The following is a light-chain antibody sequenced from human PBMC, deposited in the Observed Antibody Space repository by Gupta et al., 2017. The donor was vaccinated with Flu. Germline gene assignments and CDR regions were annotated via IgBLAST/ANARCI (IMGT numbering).Light chain of an antibody. CDR3: QVWDSTSDHCV. V-gene: IGLV3-21*02. J-gene: IGLJ3*02. CDR1: NIGSNS. CDR2: VDS. Sequence: SDVLTQPPTVSVAPGQTARITCGGNNIGSNSGNWYQQKPGQAPVLVVYVDSDRPSGIPERCSGSNSGNTATLTISRVEAGDEADYYCQVWDSTSDHCVFGGGTRLTVL.